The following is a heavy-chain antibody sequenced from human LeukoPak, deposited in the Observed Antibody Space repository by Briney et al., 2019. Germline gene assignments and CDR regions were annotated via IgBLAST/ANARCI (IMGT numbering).Heavy chain of an antibody. CDR3: ASNLRYCSSTSCSWGLYYYYYMDV. J-gene: IGHJ6*03. D-gene: IGHD2-2*01. CDR2: INHSGST. Sequence: SETLSLTCAVYCVSFSGYYWSWIRQPPGKGLEWIGEINHSGSTNYNPSLKSRVTISVDTSKNQFSLKLSSVTAADTAVYYCASNLRYCSSTSCSWGLYYYYYMDVWGKGTTVTVSS. V-gene: IGHV4-34*01. CDR1: CVSFSGYY.